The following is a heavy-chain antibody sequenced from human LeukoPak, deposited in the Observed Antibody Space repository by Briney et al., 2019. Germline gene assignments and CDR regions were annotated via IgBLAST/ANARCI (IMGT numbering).Heavy chain of an antibody. Sequence: HPGGSLRLFCAASGFTFNSYAMSWVRQAPGKGLEWVSAISGSGGSIYYADSVKGRFTISRDNSNNTLYLQMNSLRAEDTAVYYCAKVGSSYGDYGGIDYWGQGTLVTVSS. CDR3: AKVGSSYGDYGGIDY. V-gene: IGHV3-23*01. CDR1: GFTFNSYA. CDR2: ISGSGGSI. J-gene: IGHJ4*02. D-gene: IGHD4-17*01.